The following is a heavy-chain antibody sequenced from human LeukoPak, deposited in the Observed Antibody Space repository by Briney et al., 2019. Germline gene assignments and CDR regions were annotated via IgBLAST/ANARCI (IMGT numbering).Heavy chain of an antibody. J-gene: IGHJ4*02. V-gene: IGHV4-59*01. CDR1: GGSISSYY. CDR3: ASGNDYSSGWHKFDY. CDR2: IYYSGST. Sequence: LSETLSLTCTVSGGSISSYYWSWIRQPPGKGLDWIGYIYYSGSTNYNPSLESRVTISVDTSKNQFSLKLSSVTAADTAVYYCASGNDYSSGWHKFDYWGQGTLVTVSS. D-gene: IGHD6-19*01.